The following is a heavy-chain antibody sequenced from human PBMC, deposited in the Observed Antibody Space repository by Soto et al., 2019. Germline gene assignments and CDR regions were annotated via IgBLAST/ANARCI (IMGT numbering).Heavy chain of an antibody. Sequence: EVQLVESGGGLVQPGRSLRLSCAASGFTFDDYAMHWVRQAPGKGLEWVSGISWNSGSIGYADSVKGRFTISRDNAKISLYLQMNSLRAEDTALDYCAKGGYEYSSSSAFFFDYWGQGTLVTVSS. J-gene: IGHJ4*02. V-gene: IGHV3-9*01. CDR1: GFTFDDYA. CDR2: ISWNSGSI. D-gene: IGHD6-6*01. CDR3: AKGGYEYSSSSAFFFDY.